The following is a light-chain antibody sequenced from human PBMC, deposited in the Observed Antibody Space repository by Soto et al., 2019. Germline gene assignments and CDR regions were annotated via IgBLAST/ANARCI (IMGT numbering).Light chain of an antibody. J-gene: IGKJ5*01. CDR1: QSVSSSY. V-gene: IGKV3D-20*02. CDR3: QQRNTWPPIT. CDR2: CAS. Sequence: EIVLTQSPGPLSLSPGERSTLSCSASQSVSSSYLAWYQQKRGQAPTLLIYCASSRATGIPDRFSGSGSGTDYSPNISSLEPEDFALYYCQQRNTWPPITFGQGTRLEIK.